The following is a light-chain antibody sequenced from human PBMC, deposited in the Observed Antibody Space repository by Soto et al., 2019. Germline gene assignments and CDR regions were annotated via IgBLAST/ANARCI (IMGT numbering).Light chain of an antibody. V-gene: IGKV3-15*01. J-gene: IGKJ5*01. CDR2: GAS. Sequence: EIVITQSPVTLSVSPGEGATLSCRASQSVGTNLAWYQQQPGQAPRLLIYGASTRAPGISARFSGSGSGTEFTLTISSLQSEDFAVYTCQQYNNWLITFGQGTRLEIK. CDR1: QSVGTN. CDR3: QQYNNWLIT.